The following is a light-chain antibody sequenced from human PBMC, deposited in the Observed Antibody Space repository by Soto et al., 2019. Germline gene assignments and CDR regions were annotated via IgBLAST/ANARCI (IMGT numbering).Light chain of an antibody. Sequence: DIQMTQSPSSLSASVGDRITITCQASQDIGNSVNWYQQQPGQAPNLLIYETSKLQTGVPARFSGSGSGTYFTFIINSLQPEDLATYYCQQYDSLPITFGLGTRLEIK. V-gene: IGKV1-33*01. J-gene: IGKJ5*01. CDR2: ETS. CDR3: QQYDSLPIT. CDR1: QDIGNS.